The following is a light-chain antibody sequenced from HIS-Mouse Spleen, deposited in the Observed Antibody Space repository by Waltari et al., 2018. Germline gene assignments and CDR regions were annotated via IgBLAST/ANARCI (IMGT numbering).Light chain of an antibody. Sequence: QSAMTQPASVPGSPGQSITISCTGTSREVGRYNLVSWYPPHPGKAPKLIIYEGSKRPSGVSNRFSGSKSGNTASLTISGLQAEDEADYYCCSYACSSTWVFGGGTKLTVL. CDR2: EGS. J-gene: IGLJ3*02. V-gene: IGLV2-23*01. CDR1: SREVGRYNL. CDR3: CSYACSSTWV.